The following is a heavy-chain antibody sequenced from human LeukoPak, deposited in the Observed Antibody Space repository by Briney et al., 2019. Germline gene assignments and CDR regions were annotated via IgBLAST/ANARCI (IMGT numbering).Heavy chain of an antibody. CDR2: VYYSGST. V-gene: IGHV4-59*13. CDR3: ARDSGIDGMDV. CDR1: GGSISSYY. J-gene: IGHJ6*02. D-gene: IGHD1-14*01. Sequence: PSETLSLTCTVSGGSISSYYWSWIRQPPGKGLEWIGYVYYSGSTNYNPSLKSRVTISVDTSKNQFSLKLSSVTAADTAVYYCARDSGIDGMDVWGQGTTVTVSS.